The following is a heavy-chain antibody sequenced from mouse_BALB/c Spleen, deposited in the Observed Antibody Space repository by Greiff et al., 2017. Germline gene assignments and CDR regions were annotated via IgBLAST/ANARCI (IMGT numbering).Heavy chain of an antibody. J-gene: IGHJ4*01. V-gene: IGHV2-9*02. Sequence: VKVVESGPGLVAPSQSLSITCTVSGFSLTSYGVHWVRQPPGKGLEWLGVIWAGGSTNYNSALMSRLSISKDNSKSQVFLKMNSLQTDDTAMYYCARDRSLSGDYWGQGTSVTVSS. D-gene: IGHD6-2*01. CDR3: ARDRSLSGDY. CDR1: GFSLTSYG. CDR2: IWAGGST.